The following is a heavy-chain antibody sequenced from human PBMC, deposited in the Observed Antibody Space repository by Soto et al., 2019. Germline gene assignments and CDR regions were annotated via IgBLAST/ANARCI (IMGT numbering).Heavy chain of an antibody. V-gene: IGHV2-5*02. CDR1: GFSLSTRDVG. CDR2: IYWDDDK. J-gene: IGHJ4*02. CDR3: APCRGGVASF. Sequence: QITLNESGPPLVKPTQTLTLTCTFSGFSLSTRDVGVGWIRQPPGKALEWLGVIYWDDDKSYSPSLKSRLTITKDTSKNQVVLRMTKMDPVDTATYYCAPCRGGVASFWGQGTLVTVSS. D-gene: IGHD3-16*01.